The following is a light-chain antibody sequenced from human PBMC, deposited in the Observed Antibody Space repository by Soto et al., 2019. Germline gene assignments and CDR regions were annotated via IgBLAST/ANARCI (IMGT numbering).Light chain of an antibody. CDR3: QQYHNLPFT. J-gene: IGKJ3*01. Sequence: DIQMTQSPSSLSASVGERVTITCQASQDITNSLNWYQQKPGKAPKLLISDASNLETGVSSRFSGGGSGTDFTFTISSLQPEDIATYSCQQYHNLPFTFGPGTKVDIK. CDR2: DAS. V-gene: IGKV1-33*01. CDR1: QDITNS.